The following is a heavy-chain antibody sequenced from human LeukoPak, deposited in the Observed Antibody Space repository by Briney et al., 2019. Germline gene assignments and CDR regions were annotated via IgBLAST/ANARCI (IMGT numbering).Heavy chain of an antibody. J-gene: IGHJ4*02. Sequence: SETLSLTCTVSGVSISSSNSYWGWIRQPPGTGLEWIGSIYYSGNTYYNASLKSQVSISIDTSKNQLSLRLTSVTAADTAVYYCARQTGSGLFILPGGQGTLVTVSS. CDR1: GVSISSSNSY. CDR3: ARQTGSGLFILP. CDR2: IYYSGNT. V-gene: IGHV4-39*01. D-gene: IGHD3/OR15-3a*01.